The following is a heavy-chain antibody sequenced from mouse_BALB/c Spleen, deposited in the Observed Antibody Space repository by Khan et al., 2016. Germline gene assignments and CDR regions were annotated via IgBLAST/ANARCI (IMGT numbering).Heavy chain of an antibody. Sequence: QVQLQQSGAELVKPGASVKLSCKASGYTFTEYIIHWVKQRSGQGLEWIGWFYPGSGSIKYNEKFKDKATLTADKSSSTGYMELSRLTSEDSAVYFCARHEGRTMITTVYFDYWGQGTTLTVSS. CDR2: FYPGSGSI. V-gene: IGHV1-62-2*01. CDR1: GYTFTEYI. CDR3: ARHEGRTMITTVYFDY. J-gene: IGHJ2*01. D-gene: IGHD2-4*01.